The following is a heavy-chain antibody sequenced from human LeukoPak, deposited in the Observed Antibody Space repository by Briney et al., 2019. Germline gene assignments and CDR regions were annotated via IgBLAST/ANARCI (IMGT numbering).Heavy chain of an antibody. Sequence: PGGSLRLSCAASGFTFTSYWMSWVRQAPGKGLEWVANIKYDGSEKYYVDSVKGRFTISRDNAKNSLYLQMNSLRAEDTAVYYCARGNDVLRYFDWLLFLDYWGQGTLVTVSS. J-gene: IGHJ4*02. CDR2: IKYDGSEK. CDR3: ARGNDVLRYFDWLLFLDY. D-gene: IGHD3-9*01. V-gene: IGHV3-7*01. CDR1: GFTFTSYW.